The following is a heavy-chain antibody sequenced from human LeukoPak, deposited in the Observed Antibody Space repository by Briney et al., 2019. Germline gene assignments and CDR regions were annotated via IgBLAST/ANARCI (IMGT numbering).Heavy chain of an antibody. CDR3: AKDRRPFGVVNGAL. Sequence: SGGSLRLSCAASGFTFSSYAMSWVRQAPGKGLEWVSAISGSGGSTYYADSVKGRFTISRDNSKNTLYLQMNSLRAEDTAVYHCAKDRRPFGVVNGALWGQGTLVTVSS. J-gene: IGHJ4*02. D-gene: IGHD3-3*01. CDR2: ISGSGGST. CDR1: GFTFSSYA. V-gene: IGHV3-23*01.